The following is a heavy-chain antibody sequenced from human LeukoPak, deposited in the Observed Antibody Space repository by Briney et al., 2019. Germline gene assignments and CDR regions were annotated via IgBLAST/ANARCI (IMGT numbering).Heavy chain of an antibody. Sequence: ASVKVSCKASGGTFSSYAISWVRQAPGQGLEWMGGIIPIFGTANYAQKFQGRVTITADESTSTAYMELSSLRSEDTTVYYCARVGAAAGPYYFDYWGQGTLVTVSP. D-gene: IGHD6-13*01. CDR1: GGTFSSYA. V-gene: IGHV1-69*13. CDR3: ARVGAAAGPYYFDY. J-gene: IGHJ4*02. CDR2: IIPIFGTA.